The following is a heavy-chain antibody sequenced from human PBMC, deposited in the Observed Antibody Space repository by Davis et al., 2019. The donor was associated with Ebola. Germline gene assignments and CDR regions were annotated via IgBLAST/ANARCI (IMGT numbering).Heavy chain of an antibody. CDR3: ARDNGEMATTLYYYYYGMDV. V-gene: IGHV3-30*07. D-gene: IGHD5-24*01. Sequence: DSVTGRFTISRDNSKNTLYLQMNSLRAEDTAVYYCARDNGEMATTLYYYYYGMDVWGQGTTVTVSS. J-gene: IGHJ6*02.